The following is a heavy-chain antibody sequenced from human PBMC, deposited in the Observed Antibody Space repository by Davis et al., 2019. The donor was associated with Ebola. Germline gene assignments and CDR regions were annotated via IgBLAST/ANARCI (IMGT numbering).Heavy chain of an antibody. J-gene: IGHJ6*04. CDR3: ARVSPLMVYAMTSSPQYYYYDMDV. CDR1: GYTFTSYD. D-gene: IGHD2-8*01. Sequence: AASVKVSCKASGYTFTSYDINWVRQATGQGLEWMGWMNPNSGNTGYAQKFQGRVTMTRNTSISTAYMELSSLRSEDTAVYYCARVSPLMVYAMTSSPQYYYYDMDVWGKGTTVTVSS. CDR2: MNPNSGNT. V-gene: IGHV1-8*01.